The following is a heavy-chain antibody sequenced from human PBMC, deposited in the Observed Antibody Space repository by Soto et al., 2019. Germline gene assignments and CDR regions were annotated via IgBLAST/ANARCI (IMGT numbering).Heavy chain of an antibody. CDR3: ARSLYSSSWYHSGNSYYYYGMDV. D-gene: IGHD6-13*01. J-gene: IGHJ6*02. CDR1: GYTFTSHD. Sequence: ASVKVSCKASGYTFTSHDINWVRQATGQGLERMGWMNPNSGVTGNAQKFQGRVTMTRNTSISTAYMELSSLRSEDTAVYYCARSLYSSSWYHSGNSYYYYGMDVWGQGTTVTVSS. V-gene: IGHV1-8*01. CDR2: MNPNSGVT.